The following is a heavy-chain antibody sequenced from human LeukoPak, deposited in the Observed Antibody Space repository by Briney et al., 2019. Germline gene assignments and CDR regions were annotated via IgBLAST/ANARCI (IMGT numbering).Heavy chain of an antibody. CDR2: INNSGST. Sequence: SETLSLTCAVYGGFFSGYYWSWIRQPPGKGLEWIGEINNSGSTNYNPSLKSRVTISVDRSKNQFSLKVNSVTAADTAVYYCVRGTAVAGIPNMDVWGKGTTVTVSS. V-gene: IGHV4-34*01. J-gene: IGHJ6*03. CDR3: VRGTAVAGIPNMDV. CDR1: GGFFSGYY. D-gene: IGHD6-19*01.